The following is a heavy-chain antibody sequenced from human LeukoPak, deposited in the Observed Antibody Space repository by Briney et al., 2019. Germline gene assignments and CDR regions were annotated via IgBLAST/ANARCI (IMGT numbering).Heavy chain of an antibody. D-gene: IGHD2-2*01. CDR2: VNHSGRT. CDR3: ARDVVVVPVAIHYGTDV. V-gene: IGHV4-34*01. Sequence: SETLSLTCAVYGGSFSDYFWSWIRQPPGKGLEWIGEVNHSGRTYYNPSLKSRVTISVDTSKSEFSLKLSSVTAADTAVYYCARDVVVVPVAIHYGTDVWGQGTTVTVSS. CDR1: GGSFSDYF. J-gene: IGHJ6*02.